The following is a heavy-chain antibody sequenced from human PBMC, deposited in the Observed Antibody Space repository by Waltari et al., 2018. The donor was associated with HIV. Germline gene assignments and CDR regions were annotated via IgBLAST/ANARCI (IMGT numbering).Heavy chain of an antibody. CDR1: GFTFPGFW. D-gene: IGHD3-22*01. J-gene: IGHJ4*02. V-gene: IGHV3-7*01. CDR2: IQQDGSKR. CDR3: ARAHYYYESSGYHPAFFDY. Sequence: EVQLVESGGGLVQPGGSLRLSCAASGFTFPGFWMSWVRQAPGKGLEWVANIQQDGSKRYYVDSVKGRFTISRDNAKNSLYLQMNSLRAEDTAVYFCARAHYYYESSGYHPAFFDYWGQGTLVTVSS.